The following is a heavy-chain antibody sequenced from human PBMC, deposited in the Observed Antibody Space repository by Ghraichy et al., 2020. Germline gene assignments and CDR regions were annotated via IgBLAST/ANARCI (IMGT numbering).Heavy chain of an antibody. CDR1: GGSISSYY. CDR2: IYYSGST. V-gene: IGHV4-59*01. D-gene: IGHD4-17*01. Sequence: SETLSLTCTVSGGSISSYYWSWIRQPPGKGLEWIGYIYYSGSTNYNPSLKSRVTISVDTSKNQFSLKLSSVTAADTAVYYCARDLTTVTRGVSRRYWYFDLWGRGTLVTVSS. CDR3: ARDLTTVTRGVSRRYWYFDL. J-gene: IGHJ2*01.